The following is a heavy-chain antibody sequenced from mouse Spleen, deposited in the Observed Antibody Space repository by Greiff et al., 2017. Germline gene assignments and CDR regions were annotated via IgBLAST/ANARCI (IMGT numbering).Heavy chain of an antibody. J-gene: IGHJ1*01. CDR3: ARRNYGSPYWYFDV. D-gene: IGHD1-1*01. CDR1: GYTFTDYN. CDR2: INPNNGGT. V-gene: IGHV1-18*01. Sequence: EVKLVESGPELVKPGASVKIPCKASGYTFTDYNMDWVKQSHGKSLEWIGDINPNNGGTIYNQKFKGKATLTVDKSSSTAYMELRSLTSEDTAVYYCARRNYGSPYWYFDVWGAGTTVTVSS.